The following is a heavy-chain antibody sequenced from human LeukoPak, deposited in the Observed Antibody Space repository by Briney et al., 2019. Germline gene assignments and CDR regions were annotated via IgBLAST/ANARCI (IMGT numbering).Heavy chain of an antibody. V-gene: IGHV3-7*01. Sequence: GGSLRLSCAASGVNFSDYFLTWVRQAPGKGLEWVANINQDGNEKNYVDSLEGRFTISRDNAKRSLYLQMNSLRVDDTAMYYCVRDVGYYGGNHDYWGQGTLVIVSP. CDR3: VRDVGYYGGNHDY. D-gene: IGHD4-23*01. CDR1: GVNFSDYF. J-gene: IGHJ4*02. CDR2: INQDGNEK.